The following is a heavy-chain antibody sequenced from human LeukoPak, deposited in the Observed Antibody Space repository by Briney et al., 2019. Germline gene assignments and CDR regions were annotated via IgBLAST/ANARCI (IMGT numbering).Heavy chain of an antibody. D-gene: IGHD2-15*01. V-gene: IGHV3-49*03. CDR1: GFTFGDYA. Sequence: GGSLRLSCTASGFTFGDYAMSWFRQAPGKGLEWVGFIRSKAYGGTTEYAASVKGRFTISRDDSKSIAYLQMNSLKTEDTAVYYCARAGCSGGSCYDYYYYYMDVWGKGTTVTVSS. J-gene: IGHJ6*03. CDR3: ARAGCSGGSCYDYYYYYMDV. CDR2: IRSKAYGGTT.